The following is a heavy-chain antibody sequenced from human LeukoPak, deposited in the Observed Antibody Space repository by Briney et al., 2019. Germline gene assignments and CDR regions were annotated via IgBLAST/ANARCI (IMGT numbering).Heavy chain of an antibody. CDR3: ARAGYDCSSTSCYGGTYYFDY. CDR1: GGSFSGYY. J-gene: IGHJ4*02. Sequence: SETLSLTCAVYGGSFSGYYWSWIRQPPGKGLEWIGEINHSGSTNYNPSLKSRVTISVDTSKNQFFLKLSSVTAADTAVYYCARAGYDCSSTSCYGGTYYFDYWGQGTLVTVSS. D-gene: IGHD2-2*01. CDR2: INHSGST. V-gene: IGHV4-34*01.